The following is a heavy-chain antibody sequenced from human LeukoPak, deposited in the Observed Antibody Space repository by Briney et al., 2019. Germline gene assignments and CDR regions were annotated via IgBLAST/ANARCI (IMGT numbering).Heavy chain of an antibody. D-gene: IGHD4-17*01. J-gene: IGHJ4*02. CDR3: ARRAGEYSHPYDY. CDR1: GFTVSSNS. V-gene: IGHV3-53*01. Sequence: GGSLRLSCTVSGFTVSSNSMSWVRQAPGKGLEWVSFIYSGGNTRYSDSVEGRFTISRDNSKNTLYLQMNSLRADDTAVYYCARRAGEYSHPYDYWGQGTLVTVSS. CDR2: IYSGGNT.